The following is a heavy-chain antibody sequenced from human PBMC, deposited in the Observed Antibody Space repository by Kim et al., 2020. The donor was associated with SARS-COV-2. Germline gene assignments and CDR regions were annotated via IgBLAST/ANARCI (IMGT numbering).Heavy chain of an antibody. J-gene: IGHJ4*02. V-gene: IGHV3-11*04. Sequence: VKGRFTISRDNAKNLLYLQMNSRRAEDTAIYYCARDLFYFDSSGYYASDYWGRGTLVTVSS. D-gene: IGHD3-22*01. CDR3: ARDLFYFDSSGYYASDY.